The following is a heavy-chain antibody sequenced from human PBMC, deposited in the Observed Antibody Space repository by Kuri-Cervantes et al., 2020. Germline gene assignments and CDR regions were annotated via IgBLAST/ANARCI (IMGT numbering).Heavy chain of an antibody. J-gene: IGHJ4*02. CDR1: GGSISSYY. CDR3: ATYEIGQGGRGD. V-gene: IGHV4-4*07. Sequence: SETLSLTCTVSGGSISSYYWSWIRQPAGKGLEWIGHIYTSGSIKYNPSLKSRVTISVDKSKNQFSLKLSSVTAADTAVYYCATYEIGQGGRGDWGQGTLGTVSS. CDR2: IYTSGSI. D-gene: IGHD3-16*01.